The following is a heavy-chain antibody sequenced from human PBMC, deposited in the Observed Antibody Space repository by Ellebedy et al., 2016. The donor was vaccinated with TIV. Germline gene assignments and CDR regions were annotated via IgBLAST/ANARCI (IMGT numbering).Heavy chain of an antibody. CDR2: ISGSGAST. Sequence: GESLKISCAASGFTFSNYAMTWVRQAPGKGLEWVSSISGSGASTYYADSVKGRFTISRDNSKNTLYLQGNSLRAEETAIYFCAKHPAVGSYYYMDVWGKGTTVTVSS. CDR3: AKHPAVGSYYYMDV. J-gene: IGHJ6*03. CDR1: GFTFSNYA. V-gene: IGHV3-23*01. D-gene: IGHD3-10*01.